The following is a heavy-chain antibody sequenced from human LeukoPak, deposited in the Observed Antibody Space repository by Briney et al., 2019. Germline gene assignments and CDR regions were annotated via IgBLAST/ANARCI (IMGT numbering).Heavy chain of an antibody. V-gene: IGHV3-74*01. D-gene: IGHD6-6*01. Sequence: GGSLRLSCAASGFTFSSYWMHWVRQAPGKGLVWVSRINSDGSSTSYADSVKGRFTISRDNAKNSLYLRMNSLRAEDTAVYYCAREYSSSSGKAFDIWGQGTLVTVSS. CDR1: GFTFSSYW. J-gene: IGHJ3*02. CDR2: INSDGSST. CDR3: AREYSSSSGKAFDI.